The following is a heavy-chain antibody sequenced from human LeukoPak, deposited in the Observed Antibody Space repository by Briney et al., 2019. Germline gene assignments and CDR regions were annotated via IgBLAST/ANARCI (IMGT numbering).Heavy chain of an antibody. CDR3: ARGRYCSSTSCYGLLDY. V-gene: IGHV1-69*05. CDR2: IIPIFGTA. CDR1: GGTFSSYA. J-gene: IGHJ4*02. D-gene: IGHD2-2*01. Sequence: ASVKVSCKASGGTFSSYAISWVRQAPGQGLEWMGGIIPIFGTANYAQKFQGRVTITTDESTSTAYMELSSLRSEDTAVYYCARGRYCSSTSCYGLLDYWGQGTLVTVSS.